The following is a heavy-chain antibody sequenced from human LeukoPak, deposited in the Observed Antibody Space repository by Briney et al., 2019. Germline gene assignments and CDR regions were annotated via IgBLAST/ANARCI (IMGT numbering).Heavy chain of an antibody. CDR3: AREGYSSGWYFLVYDY. CDR2: ISSSGSTI. CDR1: GFTFSSYE. V-gene: IGHV3-48*03. D-gene: IGHD6-19*01. Sequence: PGGSLRLSCAASGFTFSSYEMNWVRQAPGKGLEWVSYISSSGSTIYYADSVKGRFTISRDNAKNSLYLQMNRLRAEDTAVYYCAREGYSSGWYFLVYDYWGQGTLVTVSS. J-gene: IGHJ4*02.